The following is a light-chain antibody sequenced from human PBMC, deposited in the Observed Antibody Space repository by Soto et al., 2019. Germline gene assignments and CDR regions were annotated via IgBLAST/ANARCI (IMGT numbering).Light chain of an antibody. CDR1: QSISGW. V-gene: IGKV1-5*03. J-gene: IGKJ1*01. Sequence: DIQMTQSPSTLSASVGDRVTITCWASQSISGWLAWYQQKPGKAPKLLIYKASSLESGVPSRFSGSGSGTEFTLTISSLQPDDFATFYCQQYNNYGSWTFGQGTKVEIK. CDR3: QQYNNYGSWT. CDR2: KAS.